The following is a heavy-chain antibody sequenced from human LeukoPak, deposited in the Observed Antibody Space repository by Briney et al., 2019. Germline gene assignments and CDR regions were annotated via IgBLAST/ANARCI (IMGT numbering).Heavy chain of an antibody. D-gene: IGHD2-2*02. J-gene: IGHJ3*02. CDR1: GGSFSGYY. CDR3: AGGAGYCSSTSCYRNAFDI. V-gene: IGHV4-34*01. Sequence: SETLSLTCAVYGGSFSGYYWSWIRQPPGKGLEWIGEINHSGSTNYNPSLKSRVTISVDTSKNQFSLKLSSVTAADTAVYYCAGGAGYCSSTSCYRNAFDIWGQGTMVTVSS. CDR2: INHSGST.